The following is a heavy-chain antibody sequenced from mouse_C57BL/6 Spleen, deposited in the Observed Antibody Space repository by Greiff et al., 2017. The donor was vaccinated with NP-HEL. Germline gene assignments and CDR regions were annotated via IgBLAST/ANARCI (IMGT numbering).Heavy chain of an antibody. Sequence: DVMLVESGGGLVKPGGSLKLSCAASGFTFSSYTMSWVRQTPEKRLEWVATISGGGGNTYYPDSVKGRFTISRDNAKNTLYLQMSSLRSEDTALYYCARRATIYDGYLSWFAYWGQGTLVTVSA. CDR2: ISGGGGNT. J-gene: IGHJ3*01. V-gene: IGHV5-9*01. CDR3: ARRATIYDGYLSWFAY. D-gene: IGHD2-3*01. CDR1: GFTFSSYT.